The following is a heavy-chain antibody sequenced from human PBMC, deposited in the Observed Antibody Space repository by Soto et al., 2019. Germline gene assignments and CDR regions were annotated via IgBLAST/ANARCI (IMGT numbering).Heavy chain of an antibody. CDR1: RCTFSGYY. CDR2: INPNSGGT. D-gene: IGHD7-27*01. J-gene: IGHJ3*02. CDR3: ARDSGVDAFDI. Sequence: ASVKVTFKTSRCTFSGYYMHCVRQAPRQGLEWMGWINPNSGGTNYAQKFQGRVTMTRDTSISTAYMELSRLRSDDTAVYYCARDSGVDAFDIWGQGTIVTVSS. V-gene: IGHV1-2*02.